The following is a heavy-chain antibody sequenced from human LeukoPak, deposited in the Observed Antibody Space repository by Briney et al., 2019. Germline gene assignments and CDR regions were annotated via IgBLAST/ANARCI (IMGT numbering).Heavy chain of an antibody. V-gene: IGHV3-30*04. J-gene: IGHJ5*02. Sequence: GGSLRLSCAASGFTFSSYAMHWVRQAPGKGLEWVAVISYDGSNKYYADSVKGRFTISRDNSKNTLYLQMNSLRAEDTAVYYCATTLRGGGYSSSRFDPWGQGTLVTVSS. D-gene: IGHD6-13*01. CDR2: ISYDGSNK. CDR1: GFTFSSYA. CDR3: ATTLRGGGYSSSRFDP.